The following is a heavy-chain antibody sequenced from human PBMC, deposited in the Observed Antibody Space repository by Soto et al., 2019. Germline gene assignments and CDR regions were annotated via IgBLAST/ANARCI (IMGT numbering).Heavy chain of an antibody. Sequence: VGSLRLSCAASGFTFSSYSMNWVRQAPGKGLEWVSSISSSSSYIYYADSVKGRFTISRDNAKNSLYLQMNSLRAEDTAVYYCARSYGGVTFDYWGQGTLVTVSS. CDR2: ISSSSSYI. V-gene: IGHV3-21*01. CDR1: GFTFSSYS. D-gene: IGHD4-17*01. CDR3: ARSYGGVTFDY. J-gene: IGHJ4*02.